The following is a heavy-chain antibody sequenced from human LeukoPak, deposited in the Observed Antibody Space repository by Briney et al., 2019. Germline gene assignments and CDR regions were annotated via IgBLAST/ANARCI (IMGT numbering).Heavy chain of an antibody. D-gene: IGHD2-2*01. CDR1: GGSISSGSYY. V-gene: IGHV4-31*03. CDR2: IYYSGNS. J-gene: IGHJ6*03. Sequence: SETLSLTCTVSGGSISSGSYYWNWIRQQPGKGLEWIGYIYYSGNSYYNPSLKSRVTISLDSSKNHFSLNLSSVTAADTAVYYCARDVGYCRSTSCYYYYMDVWGKGTTVTVSS. CDR3: ARDVGYCRSTSCYYYYMDV.